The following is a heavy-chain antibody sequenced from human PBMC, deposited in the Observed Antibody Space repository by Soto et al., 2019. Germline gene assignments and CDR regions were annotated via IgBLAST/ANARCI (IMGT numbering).Heavy chain of an antibody. CDR3: AFGRPTASSWLDP. V-gene: IGHV1-46*01. CDR2: INPSGGPT. J-gene: IGHJ5*02. D-gene: IGHD2-2*01. Sequence: QEQLVQSGTEVKKPGASVRVSCKAFGYSFTTYNIHWLRQAPGQRLEWMGIINPSGGPTSYAQNFQGRVTMTSDTSTSTVYMELSSLRSEDTAVYYCAFGRPTASSWLDPWGQGTLVSVSS. CDR1: GYSFTTYN.